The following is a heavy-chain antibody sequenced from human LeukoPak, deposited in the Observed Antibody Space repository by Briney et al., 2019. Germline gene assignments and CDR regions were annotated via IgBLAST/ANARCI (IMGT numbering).Heavy chain of an antibody. CDR1: GFTFRSCG. CDR3: AKVMGERFGNGAFDI. D-gene: IGHD2-8*01. CDR2: IWFDGSNN. Sequence: GGSLRLSCAASGFTFRSCGMHWVRQAPGKGLEWVAVIWFDGSNNYYADSVKGRFTISRDNSKNTLSLQVNSLRAEDTAVYYCAKVMGERFGNGAFDIWGQGTMVTVSS. V-gene: IGHV3-33*06. J-gene: IGHJ3*02.